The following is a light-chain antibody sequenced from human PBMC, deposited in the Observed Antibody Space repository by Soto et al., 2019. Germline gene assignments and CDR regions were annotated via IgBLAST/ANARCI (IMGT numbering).Light chain of an antibody. J-gene: IGKJ5*01. CDR1: QDISNY. CDR2: DAS. V-gene: IGKV1-33*01. Sequence: DIQMTQSPSALTASVGDRVTITCRVSQDISNYLNWYQQRPGKAPKLLIYDASNLERGVPSRFSGTRSGTHFTFAITSLQPEDVAPYYCQQSDILPITFGQGTRLEI. CDR3: QQSDILPIT.